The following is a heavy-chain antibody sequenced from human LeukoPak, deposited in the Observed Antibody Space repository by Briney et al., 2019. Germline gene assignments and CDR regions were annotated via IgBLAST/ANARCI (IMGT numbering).Heavy chain of an antibody. V-gene: IGHV3-74*01. D-gene: IGHD4-17*01. J-gene: IGHJ4*02. CDR1: GFAFSSYW. CDR3: VSGDYGNY. Sequence: GGSLRLSCAASGFAFSSYWLHWVRQAPGKGLVWVSRVNSDGSSTNYADSVEGRFTVSRDNAKNTLLLQMNSLRVEDTALYYCVSGDYGNYWGQGTLVTVSS. CDR2: VNSDGSST.